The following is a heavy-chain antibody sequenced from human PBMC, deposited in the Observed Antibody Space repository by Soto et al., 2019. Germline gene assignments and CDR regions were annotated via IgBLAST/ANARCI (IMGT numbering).Heavy chain of an antibody. J-gene: IGHJ4*02. CDR2: IKSKSDGGTT. CDR3: ATEGGYDLVY. D-gene: IGHD5-12*01. CDR1: GFTFRNAW. V-gene: IGHV3-15*01. Sequence: VSLRLSCAASGFTFRNAWMSGVRQAPGKGLEWVGRIKSKSDGGTTDYAAPVKGRFTISRDDSKNTLHLQMNSLKTEDTAVYYCATEGGYDLVYWGQGTLVTVSS.